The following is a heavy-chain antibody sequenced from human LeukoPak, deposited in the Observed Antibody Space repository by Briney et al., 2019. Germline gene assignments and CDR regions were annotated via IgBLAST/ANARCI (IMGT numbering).Heavy chain of an antibody. CDR2: IIPIFGTA. CDR3: ARSGKQLAPPIFDY. D-gene: IGHD3-10*01. Sequence: SVKVSCKASGGTFSSYAISWVRQAPGQGLEWMGGIIPIFGTANYAQKFQGRVTITTDESTSTAYMELSSLRSEDTAVYYCARSGKQLAPPIFDYWGQGTLVTVSS. V-gene: IGHV1-69*05. J-gene: IGHJ4*02. CDR1: GGTFSSYA.